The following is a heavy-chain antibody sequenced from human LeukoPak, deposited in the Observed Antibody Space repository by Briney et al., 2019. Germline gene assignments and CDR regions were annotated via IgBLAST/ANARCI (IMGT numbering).Heavy chain of an antibody. CDR2: MNPNSGNT. J-gene: IGHJ2*01. CDR1: GGTFSSYA. Sequence: ASVKVSCKASGGTFSSYAINWVRQATGQGLEWMGWMNPNSGNTGYAQKFQGRVTMTRNTSISTAYMELSSLRSEDTAVYYCARAYSGSPVRYFDLWGRGTLVTVSS. D-gene: IGHD5-18*01. V-gene: IGHV1-8*02. CDR3: ARAYSGSPVRYFDL.